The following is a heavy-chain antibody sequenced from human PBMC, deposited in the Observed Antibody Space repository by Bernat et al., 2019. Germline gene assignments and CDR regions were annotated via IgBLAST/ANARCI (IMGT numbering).Heavy chain of an antibody. D-gene: IGHD2-2*01. CDR1: GGSITSSSYY. CDR3: ARVPATARIFDY. V-gene: IGHV4-39*01. Sequence: QLQLQESCPGLVKPSETLSLTCTVSGGSITSSSYYWGWIRQPPGKGLEWIGSIYYSGSTYYNPSLKSRVTISVDTSKNQFSLKLSSVTAADTAVYYCARVPATARIFDYWGQGTLVTVSS. CDR2: IYYSGST. J-gene: IGHJ4*02.